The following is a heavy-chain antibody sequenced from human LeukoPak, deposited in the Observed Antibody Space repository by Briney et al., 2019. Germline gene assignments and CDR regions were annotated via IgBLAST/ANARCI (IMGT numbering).Heavy chain of an antibody. CDR3: ARDRRYCSGGSCYSDAFDI. CDR2: INPNSGGT. J-gene: IGHJ3*02. V-gene: IGHV1-2*04. CDR1: GYTFTGYY. D-gene: IGHD2-15*01. Sequence: ASVKVSCKASGYTFTGYYMHWVRQAPGRGLEWMGWINPNSGGTNYAQKFQGWVTMTRDTSISTAYMELSRLRSDDTAVYYCARDRRYCSGGSCYSDAFDIWGQGTMVTVSS.